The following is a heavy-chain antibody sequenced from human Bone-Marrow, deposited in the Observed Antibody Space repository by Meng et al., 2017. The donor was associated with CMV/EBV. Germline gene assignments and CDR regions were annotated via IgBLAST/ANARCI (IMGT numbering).Heavy chain of an antibody. CDR1: GFTFSSYS. Sequence: GESLKISCAASGFTFSSYSMNWVRQAPGKGLEWVSSISSSSSYIYYADSVKGRFTISRDNAKNSLYRQMNSLRAEDTAVYYCARPSSGWMYDAFDIWGQGTMVTVSS. CDR3: ARPSSGWMYDAFDI. D-gene: IGHD6-19*01. CDR2: ISSSSSYI. V-gene: IGHV3-21*01. J-gene: IGHJ3*02.